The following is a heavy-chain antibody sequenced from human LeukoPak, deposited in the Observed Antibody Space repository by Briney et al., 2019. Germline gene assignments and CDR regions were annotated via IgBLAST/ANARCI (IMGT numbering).Heavy chain of an antibody. CDR1: GGSISSSSYY. CDR3: ARLSSSSWSYWFDP. CDR2: IYYSGSA. J-gene: IGHJ5*02. D-gene: IGHD6-6*01. V-gene: IGHV4-39*01. Sequence: PSETLSLTCTVSGGSISSSSYYWGWIRQPPGKGLEWIGSIYYSGSAYYNPSLKSRVTISVDTSKNQFSLKLSSVTAADTAAYYCARLSSSSWSYWFDPWGQGTLVTVSS.